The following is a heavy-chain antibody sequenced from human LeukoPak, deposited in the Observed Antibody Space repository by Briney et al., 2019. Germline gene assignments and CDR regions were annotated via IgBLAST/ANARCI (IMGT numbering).Heavy chain of an antibody. D-gene: IGHD2-15*01. CDR3: AKWGCSGGSCYHPFDYYGMDV. CDR2: ISGSGGST. J-gene: IGHJ6*02. Sequence: QPGGSLRLSCAASGFTFSSYAMSWVRQAPGKGLEWVSAISGSGGSTYYADSVKGRFTISRDNSKNTLYLQLNSLRAEDTAVYYCAKWGCSGGSCYHPFDYYGMDVWGQGTTVTVSS. V-gene: IGHV3-23*01. CDR1: GFTFSSYA.